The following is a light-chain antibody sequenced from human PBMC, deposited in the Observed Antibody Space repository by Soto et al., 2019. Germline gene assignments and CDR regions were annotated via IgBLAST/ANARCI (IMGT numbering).Light chain of an antibody. Sequence: DVQMTQSPCSLSASVGDRVTITCRASQDINSYLAWYQQKPGNAHKSLIYAASSLQTGVPSRFSGSESGTDFTLTISNLQPEDSATYYCQQYNIYPLTFGGGTKVEIK. V-gene: IGKV1D-16*01. CDR3: QQYNIYPLT. J-gene: IGKJ4*01. CDR1: QDINSY. CDR2: AAS.